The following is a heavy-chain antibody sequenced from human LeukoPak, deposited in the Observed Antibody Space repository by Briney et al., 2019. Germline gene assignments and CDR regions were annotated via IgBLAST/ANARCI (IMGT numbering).Heavy chain of an antibody. D-gene: IGHD1-1*01. CDR3: ARDRGMTTFDY. J-gene: IGHJ4*02. CDR1: GFTFSSYA. V-gene: IGHV3-30*04. CDR2: ISYDGSNK. Sequence: SGGSLRLSCAASGFTFSSYAMHWVRQAPGKGLEWVAVISYDGSNKYYADSVKGRFTISRDNSKNTLYLQMNSLRAEDTAVYYCARDRGMTTFDYWGQGTLVTVSS.